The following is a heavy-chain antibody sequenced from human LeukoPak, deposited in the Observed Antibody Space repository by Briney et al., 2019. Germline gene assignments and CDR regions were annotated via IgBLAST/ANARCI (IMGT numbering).Heavy chain of an antibody. CDR2: INSDGSST. V-gene: IGHV3-74*01. D-gene: IGHD1-26*01. CDR1: GFTFSSYW. J-gene: IGHJ4*02. Sequence: GGSLRLSCAASGFTFSSYWMHWVRQAPGKGLVWVSRINSDGSSTSYADSVKGRSTISRDNAKNTLYLQMNRLRAEDTAVYYCARAGGRELFDYWGQGTLVTVSS. CDR3: ARAGGRELFDY.